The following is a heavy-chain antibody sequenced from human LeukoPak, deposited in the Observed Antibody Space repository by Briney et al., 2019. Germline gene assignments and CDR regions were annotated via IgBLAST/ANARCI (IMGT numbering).Heavy chain of an antibody. Sequence: SSETLSLTCAVYGGSFSGYYWSWIRQPPGKGLEWIGEINHSGSTNYNPSLKSRVTISVDTSKNQFSLKLSSVTAADTAVYYCAKLAERIAAAGTGAFDIWGQGTMVTVSS. J-gene: IGHJ3*02. CDR2: INHSGST. CDR3: AKLAERIAAAGTGAFDI. CDR1: GGSFSGYY. V-gene: IGHV4-34*01. D-gene: IGHD6-13*01.